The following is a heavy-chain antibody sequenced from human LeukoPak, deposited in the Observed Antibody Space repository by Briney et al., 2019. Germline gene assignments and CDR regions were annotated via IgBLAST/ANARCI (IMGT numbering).Heavy chain of an antibody. V-gene: IGHV4-59*01. J-gene: IGHJ4*02. CDR2: IYYSGST. D-gene: IGHD1-26*01. Sequence: PGKGLEWIAYIYYSGSTNYNPSLKSRVTVSLDTSKNQFSLKLTSVTAADTAVYYCARGSGSATPFPFDYWAREPWSPSPQ. CDR3: ARGSGSATPFPFDY.